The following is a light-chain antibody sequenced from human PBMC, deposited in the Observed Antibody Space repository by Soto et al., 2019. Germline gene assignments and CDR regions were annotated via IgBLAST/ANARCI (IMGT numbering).Light chain of an antibody. Sequence: MRVALGGRRVFKEKGATLSCRASQGIGDTLAWYQHKPGQTPRLLIYDTSTRATGVPTRFSGSRSGAEFTLTTNDLQFEDFAVYYCHPYNNWPLSFGGGTKVDIK. CDR3: HPYNNWPLS. CDR1: QGIGDT. CDR2: DTS. J-gene: IGKJ4*01. V-gene: IGKV3-15*01.